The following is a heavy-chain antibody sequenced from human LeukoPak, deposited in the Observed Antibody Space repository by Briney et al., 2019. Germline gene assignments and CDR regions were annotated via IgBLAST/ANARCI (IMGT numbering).Heavy chain of an antibody. V-gene: IGHV3-15*01. Sequence: PGGSLRLSCAASGFTFSNAWMTWVRQPPGKGLEWVGRLKSKTDGGTTDYAAPVKGGFTISRDDSKNTLYLQMNSLKTEDTAVYYCTTGKYGDYYFDNWGQGTLVTVSS. CDR2: LKSKTDGGTT. CDR3: TTGKYGDYYFDN. J-gene: IGHJ4*02. D-gene: IGHD4-17*01. CDR1: GFTFSNAW.